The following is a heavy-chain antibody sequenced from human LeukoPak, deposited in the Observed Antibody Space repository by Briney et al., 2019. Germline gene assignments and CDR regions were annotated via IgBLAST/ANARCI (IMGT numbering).Heavy chain of an antibody. CDR2: IKQDGSEK. CDR1: GFTFSNAW. D-gene: IGHD3-3*02. CDR3: ARDISAFDI. V-gene: IGHV3-7*01. Sequence: GGSLRLSCAGSGFTFSNAWMNWVRQAPGKGLEWVANIKQDGSEKYYVDSVKGRFTISRDNAKNSLYLQMNSLRAEDTAVYYCARDISAFDIWGQGTMVTVSS. J-gene: IGHJ3*02.